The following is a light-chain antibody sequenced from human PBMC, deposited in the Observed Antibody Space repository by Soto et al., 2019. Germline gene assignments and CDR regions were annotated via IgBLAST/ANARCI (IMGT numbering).Light chain of an antibody. CDR3: STYADRENYV. V-gene: IGLV2-8*01. CDR1: SSDVGGYDF. Sequence: QSALTQPPSASGSPGQSVTISCTGTSSDVGGYDFVSWYQHHPGKAPKLMIYEVTKRPSGVPDRFSGSKSGNTASLTVSGLQAEDEADYYCSTYADRENYVFGTGTKLTVL. CDR2: EVT. J-gene: IGLJ1*01.